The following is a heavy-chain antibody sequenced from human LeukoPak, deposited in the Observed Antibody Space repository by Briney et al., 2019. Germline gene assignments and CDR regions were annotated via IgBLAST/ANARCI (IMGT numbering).Heavy chain of an antibody. D-gene: IGHD2-15*01. CDR2: ISYDGINK. CDR1: GFTFRSYA. V-gene: IGHV3-30-3*01. CDR3: ARDRDCSGGSCQGIDY. Sequence: GGSLRLSCAASGFTFRSYAMHWVRQAPGKGLEWVAVISYDGINKYYTASVKGRFTISRDNSKNTLYLQMNSLRAEDTAVYYCARDRDCSGGSCQGIDYWGQGTLLTVSS. J-gene: IGHJ4*02.